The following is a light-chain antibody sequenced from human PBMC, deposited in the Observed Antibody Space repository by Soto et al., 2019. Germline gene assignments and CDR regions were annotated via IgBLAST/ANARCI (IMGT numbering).Light chain of an antibody. CDR3: SSYAGSSNV. V-gene: IGLV2-8*01. CDR2: EVN. Sequence: QSVLTQPPSASGSPGQSVAISCTGTSSDVGGYNYVSWYQQHPGKAPKLMTYEVNKRPSGVPDRFSGSKSGNTASLTVSGLQAEDEADYYCSSYAGSSNVFGTGTKVT. J-gene: IGLJ1*01. CDR1: SSDVGGYNY.